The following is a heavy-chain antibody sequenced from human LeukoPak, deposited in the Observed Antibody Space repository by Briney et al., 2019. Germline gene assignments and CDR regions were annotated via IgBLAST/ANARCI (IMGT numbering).Heavy chain of an antibody. V-gene: IGHV3-74*01. Sequence: TGGSLRLSCAASGLTFSSHWMHWVRQAPGKGLVWVSRITNDGSSTTYADSVKGRFTISGDNSKNTLYLQMNSLRAEDTAVYYCAKAEQLAPYFDYWGQGTLVTVSS. CDR2: ITNDGSST. CDR3: AKAEQLAPYFDY. J-gene: IGHJ4*02. CDR1: GLTFSSHW. D-gene: IGHD6-6*01.